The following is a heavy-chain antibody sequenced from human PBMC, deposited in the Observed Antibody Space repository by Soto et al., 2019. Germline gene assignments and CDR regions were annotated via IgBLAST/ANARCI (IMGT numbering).Heavy chain of an antibody. Sequence: QVQLVQSGAEVKKPGASVKVSCKASGYIFVNYGIAWVRQAPGQGLEWMGWISPYTGNTHSATKVQGRLTMTTDTATSTAYMVLGSLTSDDTAVYYCVMVDNYVTPTPQDVWGQGTTGTVSS. CDR3: VMVDNYVTPTPQDV. D-gene: IGHD3-16*01. CDR1: GYIFVNYG. CDR2: ISPYTGNT. J-gene: IGHJ6*02. V-gene: IGHV1-18*01.